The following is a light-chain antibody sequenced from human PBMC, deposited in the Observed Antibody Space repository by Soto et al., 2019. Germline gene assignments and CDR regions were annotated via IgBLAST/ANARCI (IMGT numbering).Light chain of an antibody. J-gene: IGKJ5*01. CDR1: QTIDSW. V-gene: IGKV1-5*01. CDR3: QQYNRLIT. CDR2: DAT. Sequence: DIQMTQSPSILSASVGDSVTITCRASQTIDSWVVWYQQKPGKAPKLLVYDATSLESGVSSRFSGSGYGTDFTLSINNLQPDDFATYYCQQYNRLITFGQGTRLEI.